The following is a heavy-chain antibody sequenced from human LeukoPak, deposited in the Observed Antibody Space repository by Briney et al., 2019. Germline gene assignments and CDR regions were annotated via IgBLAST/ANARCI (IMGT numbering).Heavy chain of an antibody. V-gene: IGHV4-59*01. J-gene: IGHJ6*03. CDR2: IHYSGST. D-gene: IGHD6-19*01. CDR3: ARVLVVGNTGYYMDV. CDR1: GGSISSYY. Sequence: SETLSLTCTVSGGSISSYYWSWIRQPPGEGLEWIGYIHYSGSTNYNPSLKSRVTISVDTSKTQFSLNLSSVTAADTAVYYCARVLVVGNTGYYMDVWGKGTTVTVSS.